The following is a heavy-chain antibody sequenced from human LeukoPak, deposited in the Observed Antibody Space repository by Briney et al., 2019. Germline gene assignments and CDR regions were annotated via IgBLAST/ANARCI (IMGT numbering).Heavy chain of an antibody. CDR1: GGSISGSSYY. CDR3: ARLPGITVAAEFDY. D-gene: IGHD6-19*01. J-gene: IGHJ4*02. Sequence: SETLSLTCTVSGGSISGSSYYWGWIRQPPGKGLEWIGSIYYSGSTYYNPSLKSRVTISVDKSKNQFSLKLSSVTAADTAVYYCARLPGITVAAEFDYWGQGTLVTVSS. V-gene: IGHV4-39*07. CDR2: IYYSGST.